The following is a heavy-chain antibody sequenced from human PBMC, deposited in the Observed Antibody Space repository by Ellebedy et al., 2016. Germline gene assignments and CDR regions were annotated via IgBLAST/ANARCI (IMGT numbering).Heavy chain of an antibody. D-gene: IGHD2-2*01. CDR1: EFTFSSYS. CDR2: ISSSSSYI. CDR3: ARDLVRVVVVPAAIRAFYYYYNGMDV. J-gene: IGHJ6*02. V-gene: IGHV3-21*01. Sequence: GGSLRLSCAASEFTFSSYSMNWVRQAPGKGLEWVSSISSSSSYIYYGDSVKGRFTISRDNSKNTLYLQINSLRAEDTAVYFCARDLVRVVVVPAAIRAFYYYYNGMDVWGQGTTVTVSS.